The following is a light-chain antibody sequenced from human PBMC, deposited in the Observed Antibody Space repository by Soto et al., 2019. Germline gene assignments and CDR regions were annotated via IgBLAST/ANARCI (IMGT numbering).Light chain of an antibody. V-gene: IGKV3-11*01. CDR2: QTS. J-gene: IGKJ1*01. CDR1: QYINTR. CDR3: HQRQSLPRT. Sequence: EIGLTQSPATLSSFPGDRITLSCRASQYINTRLAWYQHRPGQSPRLLIYQTSLRAAGIPARFSASGSGTDFTLTISDVQPEDFALYYCHQRQSLPRTFGQGTKVDI.